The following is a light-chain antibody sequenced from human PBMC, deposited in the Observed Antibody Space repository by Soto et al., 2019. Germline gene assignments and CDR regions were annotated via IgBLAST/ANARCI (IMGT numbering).Light chain of an antibody. CDR1: QSVGSN. CDR3: QQHDNWPWT. J-gene: IGKJ1*01. Sequence: EIVMTQSPATLSLSPGERATLSCMASQSVGSNLAWYQQKPGQAPRLLIYGASTRATGIPARFSGSGSGTEFTLSISSLQSEDFAVYHCQQHDNWPWTFGQGTKVDIK. CDR2: GAS. V-gene: IGKV3-15*01.